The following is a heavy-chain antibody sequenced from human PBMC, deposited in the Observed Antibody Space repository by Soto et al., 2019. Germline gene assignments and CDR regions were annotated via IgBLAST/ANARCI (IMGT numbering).Heavy chain of an antibody. V-gene: IGHV3-23*01. CDR3: AESNLLRFSTY. D-gene: IGHD3-3*01. CDR2: ISGSGGST. Sequence: GGSLRLSCAASGFTFSSYAMSWVRQAPGKGLEWVSTISGSGGSTYNADSVKGRFTISRDNSKNTLYLQMSSLRAEDTAVYYCAESNLLRFSTYWGQGTLVTVSS. CDR1: GFTFSSYA. J-gene: IGHJ4*02.